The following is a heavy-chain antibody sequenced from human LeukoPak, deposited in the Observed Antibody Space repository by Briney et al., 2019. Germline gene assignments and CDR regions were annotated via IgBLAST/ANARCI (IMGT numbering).Heavy chain of an antibody. Sequence: ASVKVSCKASGYTFTGYYMHWVRQAPGQGLEWMGWINPNSGGTNYAQKFQGRVTMTRDTSISTAYMELSRLRSDDTAVYYCARGYRGYGSGSLNWFDPWGQGTLVTVSS. CDR3: ARGYRGYGSGSLNWFDP. D-gene: IGHD3-10*01. CDR1: GYTFTGYY. V-gene: IGHV1-2*02. CDR2: INPNSGGT. J-gene: IGHJ5*02.